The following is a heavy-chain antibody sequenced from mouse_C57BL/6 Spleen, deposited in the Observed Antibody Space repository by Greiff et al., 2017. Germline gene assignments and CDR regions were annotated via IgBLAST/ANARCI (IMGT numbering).Heavy chain of an antibody. CDR3: ARGHYGSSYGFAD. D-gene: IGHD1-1*01. CDR2: IYPGDGGT. J-gene: IGHJ3*01. CDR1: GYAFSSSW. Sequence: QVQLKQSGPELVKPGASVKISCKASGYAFSSSWMNWVKQRPGKGLEWIGRIYPGDGGTNYNGKFKGKATLTADKSSSTAYMQLSSLTSEDSAVYFCARGHYGSSYGFADWGQGTLVTVSA. V-gene: IGHV1-82*01.